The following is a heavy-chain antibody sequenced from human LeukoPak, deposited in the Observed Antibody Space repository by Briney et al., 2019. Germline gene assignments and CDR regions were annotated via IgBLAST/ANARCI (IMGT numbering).Heavy chain of an antibody. CDR3: ARVAKERVGGVYYFDY. CDR2: IGTAGDT. CDR1: GFAFSDYD. J-gene: IGHJ4*02. V-gene: IGHV3-13*01. Sequence: GGSLRLSCAASGFAFSDYDMHWVRQAKGKGLEWVSAIGTAGDTYYTGSVKGRFTISRENAKNSLHLQMNSLRAGDTAVYYCARVAKERVGGVYYFDYWGQGTLVTVSS. D-gene: IGHD1-1*01.